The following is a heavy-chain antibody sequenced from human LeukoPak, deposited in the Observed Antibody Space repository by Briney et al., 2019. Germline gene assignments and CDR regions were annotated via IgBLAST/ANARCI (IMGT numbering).Heavy chain of an antibody. CDR3: AREPEYSGYEGFDY. D-gene: IGHD5-12*01. Sequence: PGRSLRLSCAASGFTFSSYAMHWVRQAPGKGLEWVAVISYDGSNKYYADSVKGRFTISRDNSKNTLYLQMNSLRAEDTAVYYCAREPEYSGYEGFDYWGQGTLVTVSS. CDR2: ISYDGSNK. J-gene: IGHJ4*02. V-gene: IGHV3-30-3*01. CDR1: GFTFSSYA.